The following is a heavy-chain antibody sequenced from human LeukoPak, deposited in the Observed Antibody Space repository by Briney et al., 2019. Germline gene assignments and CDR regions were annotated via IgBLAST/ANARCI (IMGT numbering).Heavy chain of an antibody. CDR3: ARDSDAFDI. Sequence: GGSLRLSCAASGFTFSSYAMHWVRQAPGKGLEWVAVISYDGSNKYYADSVKGRFTISRDNSKNTLYLQMNSLRAEDTAVYYCARDSDAFDIWGQGTMVTVSS. CDR1: GFTFSSYA. CDR2: ISYDGSNK. J-gene: IGHJ3*02. V-gene: IGHV3-30-3*01.